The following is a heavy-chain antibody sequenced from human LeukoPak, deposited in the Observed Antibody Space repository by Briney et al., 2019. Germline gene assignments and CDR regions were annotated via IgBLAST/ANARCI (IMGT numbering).Heavy chain of an antibody. Sequence: GGSLRLSCAASGFTFSSYGMHWVRQAPGKGLEWVAVIWYDGSNKYYADSVKGRFTISRDNSKNTLYLQMNSLRAEDTAVYYCAKGEQWELPAVADYWGQGTLVTVSS. V-gene: IGHV3-33*06. J-gene: IGHJ4*02. CDR3: AKGEQWELPAVADY. CDR2: IWYDGSNK. D-gene: IGHD1-26*01. CDR1: GFTFSSYG.